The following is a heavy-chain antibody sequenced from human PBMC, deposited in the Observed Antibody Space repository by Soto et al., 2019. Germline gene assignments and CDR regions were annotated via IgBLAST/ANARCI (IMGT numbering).Heavy chain of an antibody. Sequence: SETLSLTCAVSGGSISSGGYSWSWIRQPPGKGLEWIGYMYHSGSTYYNPSLKSRVTISIDRSKNQFSLKLSSVTAADTAVYYCARASITFSYYYDSSGYSQVPNFDYWGQGTLVTVSS. D-gene: IGHD3-22*01. CDR3: ARASITFSYYYDSSGYSQVPNFDY. V-gene: IGHV4-30-2*01. CDR1: GGSISSGGYS. CDR2: MYHSGST. J-gene: IGHJ4*02.